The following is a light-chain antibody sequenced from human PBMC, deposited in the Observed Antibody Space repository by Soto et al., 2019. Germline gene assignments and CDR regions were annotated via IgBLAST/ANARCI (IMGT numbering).Light chain of an antibody. CDR3: QTWDSSTVL. V-gene: IGLV3-1*01. Sequence: SYELTQPPSVSVSPGQTASITCSGDKLGNKYASWYQQKPGQFPVLVIYQDNKRPSGIPERFSGSNSGNTATLSISGTQAMDEADYYCQTWDSSTVLFGGGTKLTVL. CDR1: KLGNKY. J-gene: IGLJ2*01. CDR2: QDN.